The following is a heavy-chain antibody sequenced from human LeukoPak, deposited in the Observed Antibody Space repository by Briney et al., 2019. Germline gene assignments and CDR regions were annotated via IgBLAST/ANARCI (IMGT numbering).Heavy chain of an antibody. CDR1: GGSISSYY. CDR3: ARGGTYYYDKSGINWFDP. Sequence: SETLSLTCTVSGGSISSYYWSWIRQPPGKGLEWMGYIYYSGSTNYNPSLKSRVTISVDTSKNQFSLKLSSVTAADTAVYYCARGGTYYYDKSGINWFDPWGQGTLVTVSS. J-gene: IGHJ5*02. D-gene: IGHD3-22*01. CDR2: IYYSGST. V-gene: IGHV4-59*01.